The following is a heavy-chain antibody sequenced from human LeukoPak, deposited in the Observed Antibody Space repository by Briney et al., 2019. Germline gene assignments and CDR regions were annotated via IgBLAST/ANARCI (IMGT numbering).Heavy chain of an antibody. CDR1: GFTFSSYE. V-gene: IGHV3-48*03. D-gene: IGHD1/OR15-1a*01. CDR3: ARCAGTPQYYYYYYYMDV. Sequence: SGGSLSLSCAASGFTFSSYEINWVRQAPGKGLEWLSYISSSGSTIYYADSVRGRFTISRDNAKNSLYLQMNSLRAEDTALYYCARCAGTPQYYYYYYYMDVWGKGTTVTVSS. J-gene: IGHJ6*03. CDR2: ISSSGSTI.